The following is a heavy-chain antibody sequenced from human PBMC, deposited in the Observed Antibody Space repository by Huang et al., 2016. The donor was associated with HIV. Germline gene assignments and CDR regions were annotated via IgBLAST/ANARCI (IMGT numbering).Heavy chain of an antibody. D-gene: IGHD6-19*01. CDR2: IGPHSGKT. J-gene: IGHJ4*02. Sequence: HVQLVQSGADVKKPGASVKVSCKASGYTFDSYGINWVRQAPGQGVEWMGWIGPHSGKTNPSRKLQCMVTMTTDTTTIAAYIGLRILTSDDTAVYYCARDATGYGTGWSTEFDYWGQGTLVTVSS. V-gene: IGHV1-18*04. CDR1: GYTFDSYG. CDR3: ARDATGYGTGWSTEFDY.